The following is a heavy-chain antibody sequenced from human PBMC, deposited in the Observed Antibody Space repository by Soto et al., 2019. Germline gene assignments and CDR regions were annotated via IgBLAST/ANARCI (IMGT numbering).Heavy chain of an antibody. V-gene: IGHV3-33*01. CDR3: ARDGLLYCSSTSCYGYFDY. Sequence: GGSLRLSCAASGVTFISYGMHWVRQAPGKGLEWVAVIWYDGSNKYYADSVKGRFTISRDNSKNTLYLQMNSLRAEDTAVYYCARDGLLYCSSTSCYGYFDYWGQGTLVTVSS. D-gene: IGHD2-2*01. CDR1: GVTFISYG. J-gene: IGHJ4*02. CDR2: IWYDGSNK.